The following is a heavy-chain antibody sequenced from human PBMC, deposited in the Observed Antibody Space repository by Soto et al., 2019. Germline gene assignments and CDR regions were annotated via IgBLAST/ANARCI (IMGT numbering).Heavy chain of an antibody. J-gene: IGHJ3*02. CDR3: AIWEDYYDSSGYPDAFDI. V-gene: IGHV4-31*03. Sequence: PSETLSLTCTVSGGSISSGGYYWSWIRQHPXKGLEWIGYIYYSGSTYYNPSLKSRVTISVDTSKNQFSLKLSSVTAADTAVYYCAIWEDYYDSSGYPDAFDIWGQGSMVTVSS. CDR1: GGSISSGGYY. CDR2: IYYSGST. D-gene: IGHD3-22*01.